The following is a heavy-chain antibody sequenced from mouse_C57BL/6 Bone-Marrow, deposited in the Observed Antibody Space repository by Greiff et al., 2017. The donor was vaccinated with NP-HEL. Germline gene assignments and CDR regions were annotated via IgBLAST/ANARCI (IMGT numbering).Heavy chain of an antibody. CDR2: IYPSDSET. Sequence: VQLQQPGAELVRPGSSVKLSCKASGYTFTSYWMDWVKQRPGQGLEWIGNIYPSDSETHYNQKFKDKATLTVDKSSSTAYMQLSSLTSEDSAVYYCARARDYEDFDVWGTGTTVTVSS. V-gene: IGHV1-61*01. CDR1: GYTFTSYW. CDR3: ARARDYEDFDV. J-gene: IGHJ1*03. D-gene: IGHD2-4*01.